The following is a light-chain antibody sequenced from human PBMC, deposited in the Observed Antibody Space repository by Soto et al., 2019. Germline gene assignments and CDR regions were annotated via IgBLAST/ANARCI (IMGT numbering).Light chain of an antibody. J-gene: IGKJ1*01. CDR2: GAF. Sequence: EVVMTQSPATLSVSPGQRATLSCRASQGVSSNLAWYQQKPGQAPGLLIYGAFTRATGIPARFSGSGSGTEFTLTISSLQSEDFAVYYCQQYNNWPGTFGPGTKV. CDR3: QQYNNWPGT. CDR1: QGVSSN. V-gene: IGKV3-15*01.